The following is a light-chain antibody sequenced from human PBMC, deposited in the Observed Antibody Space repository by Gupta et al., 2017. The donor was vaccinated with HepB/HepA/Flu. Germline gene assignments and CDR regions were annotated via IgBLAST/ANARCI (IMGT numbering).Light chain of an antibody. J-gene: IGLJ2*01. V-gene: IGLV2-14*01. CDR2: DVS. Sequence: SALPQIASVSGSPGQSLTISCTGTSSDVGGFDYVSWYQQYPGKAPKVMIYDVSNRPSGVSNRFSGSKSGNTASLTISGLQAEDEADYYCSSYTSGSTLVVFGGGTKLTVL. CDR1: SSDVGGFDY. CDR3: SSYTSGSTLVV.